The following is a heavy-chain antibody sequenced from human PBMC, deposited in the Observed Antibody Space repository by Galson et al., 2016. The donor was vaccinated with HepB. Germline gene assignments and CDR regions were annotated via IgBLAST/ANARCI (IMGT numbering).Heavy chain of an antibody. J-gene: IGHJ4*02. CDR3: ARGLPFHSSGWYFDS. Sequence: SLRLSCAASGSIFSNYNMNWVRQAPGKGMEWVSYVSPNGNTKYYADSVKGRFSISKDNAKNSLSLQMTSLRDDDTAVYYCARGLPFHSSGWYFDSWGQGILVTGSS. D-gene: IGHD6-19*01. CDR2: VSPNGNTK. V-gene: IGHV3-48*02. CDR1: GSIFSNYN.